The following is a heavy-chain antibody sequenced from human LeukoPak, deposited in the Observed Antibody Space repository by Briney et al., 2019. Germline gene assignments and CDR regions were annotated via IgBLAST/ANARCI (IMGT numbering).Heavy chain of an antibody. Sequence: PGGSLRLSCAVSGFTFSGYGMHWVRRAPGKGLEWAAVIWYDGNSKYYAGSVKGRFTISRDNSKNTLYLQMNSLRVEDTAVYYCARGHSSAYVEYWGQGTLVTVSS. V-gene: IGHV3-33*01. CDR1: GFTFSGYG. CDR2: IWYDGNSK. D-gene: IGHD3-22*01. CDR3: ARGHSSAYVEY. J-gene: IGHJ4*02.